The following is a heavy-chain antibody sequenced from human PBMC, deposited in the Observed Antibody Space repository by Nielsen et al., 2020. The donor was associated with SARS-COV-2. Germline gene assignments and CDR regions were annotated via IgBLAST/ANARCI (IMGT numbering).Heavy chain of an antibody. CDR2: IYYSGST. J-gene: IGHJ3*02. CDR3: ARSNRARAFDI. V-gene: IGHV4-4*02. Sequence: SETLSLTCAVSGGSISSSNWWSWVRQPPGKGLEWIGYIYYSGSTNYNPSLKSRVTISVDTSKNQFSLKLSSVTAADTAVYYCARSNRARAFDIWGQGTMVTVSS. CDR1: GGSISSSNW.